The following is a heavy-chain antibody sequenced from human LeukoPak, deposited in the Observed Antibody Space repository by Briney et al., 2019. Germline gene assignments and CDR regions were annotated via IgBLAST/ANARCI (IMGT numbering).Heavy chain of an antibody. CDR3: ARLGIETGTSWFDP. Sequence: SVKVCCKASGGTFSSYAISWVRQAPGQGLEWMGRIIPILGIANYAQKFQGRVTITADKSTSTAYMELSSLRSEDTAVYYCARLGIETGTSWFDPWGQGTLVTVSS. D-gene: IGHD6-13*01. J-gene: IGHJ5*02. CDR2: IIPILGIA. V-gene: IGHV1-69*04. CDR1: GGTFSSYA.